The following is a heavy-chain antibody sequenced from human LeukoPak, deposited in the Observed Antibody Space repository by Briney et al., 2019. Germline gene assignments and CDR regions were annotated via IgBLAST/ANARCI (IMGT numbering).Heavy chain of an antibody. CDR1: GGSITSNYYS. Sequence: PSETLSLTCAISGGSITSNYYSWGWIRQPPGKGLEWIGTVSYSGNTYYDPSLKSRVTISVDTSKNQFSLKLSSVTAADTAVYYCARYHQGFDDYWGLGTLVTVSS. CDR3: ARYHQGFDDY. V-gene: IGHV4-39*07. D-gene: IGHD3-9*01. J-gene: IGHJ4*02. CDR2: VSYSGNT.